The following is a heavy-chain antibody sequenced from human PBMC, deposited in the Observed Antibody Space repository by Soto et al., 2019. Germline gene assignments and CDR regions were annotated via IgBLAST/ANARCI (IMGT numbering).Heavy chain of an antibody. CDR3: AKCPAVTPNWFDP. CDR2: ISGSGGST. J-gene: IGHJ5*02. CDR1: GFTFSSYA. Sequence: GGSLRLSCAASGFTFSSYAMSWVRQAPGKGLEWVSAISGSGGSTYYADSVKGRFTISRDNSKNTLYLQMNSLRAEDMAVFYCAKCPAVTPNWFDPWGQGTLVTVSS. D-gene: IGHD4-4*01. V-gene: IGHV3-23*01.